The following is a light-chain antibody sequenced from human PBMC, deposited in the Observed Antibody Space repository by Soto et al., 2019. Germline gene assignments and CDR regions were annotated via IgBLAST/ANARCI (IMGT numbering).Light chain of an antibody. CDR1: SSNIGNNY. CDR2: DNN. Sequence: QSVLTQPPSVSAATGQKVTISCSGSSSNIGNNYVSWSQHLPGTAPKLLIYDNNKQPSGIPDRFSGSKSGTSATLGITGLQSGDEAYYYCGTWDSSLSAVVFGGGTKVTV. CDR3: GTWDSSLSAVV. J-gene: IGLJ2*01. V-gene: IGLV1-51*01.